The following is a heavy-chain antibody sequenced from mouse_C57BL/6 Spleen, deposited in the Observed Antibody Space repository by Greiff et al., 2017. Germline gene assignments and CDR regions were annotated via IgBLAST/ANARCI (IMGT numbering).Heavy chain of an antibody. Sequence: QVQLKQSVPELVKPGASVKISCKASGYAFSSSWMNWVKQRPGKGLEWIGRIYPGDGDTNYNGKFKGKSTLTADESSSTAYMQLSSLTSDDSAVYFCERGMVNASWGHGTTLTVSS. D-gene: IGHD2-2*01. CDR3: ERGMVNAS. V-gene: IGHV1-82*01. CDR2: IYPGDGDT. J-gene: IGHJ2*01. CDR1: GYAFSSSW.